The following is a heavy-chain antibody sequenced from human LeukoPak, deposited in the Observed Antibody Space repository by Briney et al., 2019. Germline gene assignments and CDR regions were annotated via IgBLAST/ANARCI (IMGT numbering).Heavy chain of an antibody. J-gene: IGHJ4*02. V-gene: IGHV3-30*18. Sequence: GRSLRLSCAASGFTLSSYGMHSVPQAPGKGLGWVVVISYDGSNKYYADSVKGRFTISRENSKNTLYLQTHSLRAEDTAVYYCANPGGYSSGWTPFDYWGQGTLVTVSS. CDR2: ISYDGSNK. D-gene: IGHD6-19*01. CDR1: GFTLSSYG. CDR3: ANPGGYSSGWTPFDY.